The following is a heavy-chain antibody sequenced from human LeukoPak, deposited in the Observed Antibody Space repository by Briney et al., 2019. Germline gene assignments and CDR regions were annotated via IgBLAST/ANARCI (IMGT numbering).Heavy chain of an antibody. CDR2: ISGSGTST. D-gene: IGHD2-15*01. V-gene: IGHV3-23*01. J-gene: IGHJ6*03. Sequence: PGGSLRLSCAASGFTFNNYAMSWVRQAPGKGLEWVSSISGSGTSTYYADSVKGRFTISRDNSKNTLYLQMNSLRAEDTAIYYCAKNGDRGAYCSGGSCYPYYYYNMDVWGKGTTVTISS. CDR1: GFTFNNYA. CDR3: AKNGDRGAYCSGGSCYPYYYYNMDV.